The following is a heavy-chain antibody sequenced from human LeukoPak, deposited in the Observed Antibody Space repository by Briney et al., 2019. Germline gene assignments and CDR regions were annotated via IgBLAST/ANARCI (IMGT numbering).Heavy chain of an antibody. CDR2: ISAYNGDT. D-gene: IGHD6-13*01. Sequence: GASVKVSCKASGYTFTSYGISWVRQAPGQGLEWMGWISAYNGDTNYAQKLQGRVTMTTDTSTSTAYMELRSLRSGDTAVYYCARLMGIAAADLYYFDYWGQGTLVTVSS. CDR3: ARLMGIAAADLYYFDY. CDR1: GYTFTSYG. J-gene: IGHJ4*02. V-gene: IGHV1-18*01.